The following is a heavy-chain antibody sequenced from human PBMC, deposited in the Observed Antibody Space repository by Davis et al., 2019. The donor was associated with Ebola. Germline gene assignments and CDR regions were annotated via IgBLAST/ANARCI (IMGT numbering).Heavy chain of an antibody. CDR1: GFTFSSYA. V-gene: IGHV3-23*03. J-gene: IGHJ6*03. CDR3: AKGGAKLYYYYMDV. CDR2: IYSGGST. Sequence: PGGSLRLSCAASGFTFSSYAMSWVRQAPGKGLEWVSVIYSGGSTYYADSVKGRFTISRDNSKNTLYLQMNSLRAEDTAVYYCAKGGAKLYYYYMDVWGKGTTVTVSS.